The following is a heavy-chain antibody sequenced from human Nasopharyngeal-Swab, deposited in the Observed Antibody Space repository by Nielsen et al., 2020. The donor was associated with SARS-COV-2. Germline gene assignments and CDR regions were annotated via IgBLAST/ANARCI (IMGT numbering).Heavy chain of an antibody. J-gene: IGHJ6*03. CDR3: ARERGRGGIWNYYYYYMDV. V-gene: IGHV4-39*07. CDR2: IYYSGST. Sequence: SETLSLTCTVSGGSISSSSYYWGWIRQPPGKGPEWIGSIYYSGSTYYNPSLKSRVTISVDTSTNQFSLKLSSVTAADTAVYYCARERGRGGIWNYYYYYMDVWGKGTTVTVSS. D-gene: IGHD3-10*01. CDR1: GGSISSSSYY.